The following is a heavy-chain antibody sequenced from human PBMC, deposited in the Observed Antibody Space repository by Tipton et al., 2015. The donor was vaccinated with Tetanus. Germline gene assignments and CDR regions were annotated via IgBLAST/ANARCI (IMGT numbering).Heavy chain of an antibody. J-gene: IGHJ5*02. CDR1: GFTFSDYW. D-gene: IGHD6-19*01. CDR3: ARAQAVTGPGGFDP. V-gene: IGHV3-74*01. Sequence: SLRLSCAASGFTFSDYWMHWVRQAPGKGLMWVGRINSDGSRISYADSVKGRFTISRDNAKDTVYLQMVSLRAEDTAVYYCARAQAVTGPGGFDPWGQGTLVTVSS. CDR2: INSDGSRI.